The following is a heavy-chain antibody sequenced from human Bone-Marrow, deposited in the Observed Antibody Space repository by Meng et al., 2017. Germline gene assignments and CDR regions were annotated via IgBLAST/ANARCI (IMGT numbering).Heavy chain of an antibody. CDR1: DYTFTGYG. V-gene: IGHV1-18*01. J-gene: IGHJ4*02. CDR3: ARGTPGRSYSDY. Sequence: QVQPVQSGPEVKKTGASVKVSCKASDYTFTGYGVSWVRQAPGQGLEWMAWLGAHDGDTSHAPRFQGRVTVTADRPTATAYMELRNLRSDDTGVYYCARGTPGRSYSDYWGQGTLVTVSS. D-gene: IGHD3-10*01. CDR2: LGAHDGDT.